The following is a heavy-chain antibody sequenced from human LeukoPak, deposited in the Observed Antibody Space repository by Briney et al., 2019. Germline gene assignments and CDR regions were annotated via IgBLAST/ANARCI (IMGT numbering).Heavy chain of an antibody. J-gene: IGHJ5*02. CDR2: INHSGST. D-gene: IGHD3-10*01. Sequence: PSETLSLTCAVYGGSFSGYYWSWIRQPPGKGVVWIGEINHSGSTNYNPSLKSRVTISVDTSKNQFSLKLSSVTAADTAVYYCARGSRLVRGVHNWFDPWGQGTLVTVSS. CDR1: GGSFSGYY. V-gene: IGHV4-34*01. CDR3: ARGSRLVRGVHNWFDP.